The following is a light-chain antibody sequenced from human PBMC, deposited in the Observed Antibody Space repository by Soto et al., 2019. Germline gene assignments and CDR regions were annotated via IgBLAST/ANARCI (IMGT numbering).Light chain of an antibody. V-gene: IGLV4-69*01. Sequence: QLVLTQSPSASASLGASVKLTCTLSSGHSSYAIAWHQKQQEKGPRYLMDLNNDGSHTKGDGIPDRFSGSSSGAERYLIISTLQSEDEADYYCQTWGTGIQVFGGGTKLTVL. CDR2: LNNDGSH. CDR1: SGHSSYA. CDR3: QTWGTGIQV. J-gene: IGLJ3*02.